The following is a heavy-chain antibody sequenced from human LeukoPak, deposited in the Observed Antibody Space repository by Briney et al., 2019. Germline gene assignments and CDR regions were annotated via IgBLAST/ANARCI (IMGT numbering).Heavy chain of an antibody. CDR3: AGGHYGSGIHQGAFSI. CDR1: GFIVSSNY. CDR2: IYSGGST. D-gene: IGHD3-10*01. J-gene: IGHJ3*02. Sequence: GGSLRLSCAASGFIVSSNYMSWVRQAPGKGLEWVSLIYSGGSTYYADSVKGRFTISRDNSKNTVYLQMNSLRAEDTAVYYCAGGHYGSGIHQGAFSIWGQGTIVTVSS. V-gene: IGHV3-53*01.